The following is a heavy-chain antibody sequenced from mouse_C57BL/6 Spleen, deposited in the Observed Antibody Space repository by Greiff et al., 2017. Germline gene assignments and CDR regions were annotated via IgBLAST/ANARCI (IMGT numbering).Heavy chain of an antibody. CDR2: ICPGGGDT. CDR3: ARQDFYGGSYGFAY. J-gene: IGHJ3*01. CDR1: GYAFSSSW. Sequence: QVQRQQSGPELVKPGASVKISCKASGYAFSSSWMNWVKQRPGKGLEWIGRICPGGGDTNYTGKFKGRATLTADKATSTAYMQLSSLTSQDSAVYFCARQDFYGGSYGFAYWGQGTLVTVSA. D-gene: IGHD1-1*01. V-gene: IGHV1-82*01.